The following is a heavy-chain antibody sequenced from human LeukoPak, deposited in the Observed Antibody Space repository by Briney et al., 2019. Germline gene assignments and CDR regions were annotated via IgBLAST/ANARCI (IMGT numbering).Heavy chain of an antibody. V-gene: IGHV1-18*01. CDR2: ISAYNGNT. CDR1: GYTFTRYG. Sequence: ASVKVSCKASGYTFTRYGISWVRQAPGQGLEWMGWISAYNGNTNYAQKLQGRVTMTTDTSTSTAYMELRSLRSDDTAVYYCAIDPAPLYYNDSSGYLRDYWGQGTLVTVSS. J-gene: IGHJ4*02. D-gene: IGHD3-22*01. CDR3: AIDPAPLYYNDSSGYLRDY.